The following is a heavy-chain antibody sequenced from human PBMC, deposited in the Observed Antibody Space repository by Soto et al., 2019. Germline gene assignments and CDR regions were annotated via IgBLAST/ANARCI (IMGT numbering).Heavy chain of an antibody. V-gene: IGHV3-23*01. CDR1: GLTFSSYA. Sequence: PGGSLRLSCAASGLTFSSYAMSWVRQAPGKGLEWVSAISGSGGSTFYADSVKGRLTISRDNSKNTLFLQMNSLRVEDTAVYYCAGRIAVAGTLAYWGQGTLVTVSS. CDR2: ISGSGGST. CDR3: AGRIAVAGTLAY. J-gene: IGHJ4*02. D-gene: IGHD6-19*01.